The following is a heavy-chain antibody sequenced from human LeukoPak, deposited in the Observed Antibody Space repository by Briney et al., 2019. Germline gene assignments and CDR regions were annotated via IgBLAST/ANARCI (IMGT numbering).Heavy chain of an antibody. CDR1: GCTFSSYT. CDR2: IIPIFGTA. V-gene: IGHV1-69*06. Sequence: SAVKVSCKASGCTFSSYTISWVRQPPGQGLEWMGGIIPIFGTANYAQKFQGRVTIPAEKSTSTAYMEPNSLRSDDTAVYYCARGSSGWYYFHYWRQGTLDSVSS. CDR3: ARGSSGWYYFHY. J-gene: IGHJ4*02. D-gene: IGHD6-19*01.